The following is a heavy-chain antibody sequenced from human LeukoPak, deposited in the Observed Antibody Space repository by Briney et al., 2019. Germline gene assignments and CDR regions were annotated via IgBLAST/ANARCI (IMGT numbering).Heavy chain of an antibody. Sequence: GGSLRLSCAASGFTFSSYAMSWVRQAPGKGLEWVSAISGSGGSTYYTDSVKGRFTISRDNSKNTLYLQMNSLRAEDAAVYYCAKGLYSSGWSPLTQYYYYYYGMDVWGQGTTVTVSS. V-gene: IGHV3-23*01. J-gene: IGHJ6*02. CDR1: GFTFSSYA. D-gene: IGHD6-19*01. CDR3: AKGLYSSGWSPLTQYYYYYYGMDV. CDR2: ISGSGGST.